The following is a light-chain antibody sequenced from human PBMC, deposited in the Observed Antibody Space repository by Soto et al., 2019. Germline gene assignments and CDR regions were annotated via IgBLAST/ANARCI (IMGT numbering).Light chain of an antibody. Sequence: VVMTQSPGTLSVSPGEGVTLSCRASQSVGNSLAWYQQKPGQAPRLLIYGASSRATGIPDRFSGSGSGTDFTLTISRLEPEDSAVYYCQQYHNWPPITFGQGTRLEIK. CDR3: QQYHNWPPIT. CDR2: GAS. V-gene: IGKV3D-15*01. CDR1: QSVGNS. J-gene: IGKJ5*01.